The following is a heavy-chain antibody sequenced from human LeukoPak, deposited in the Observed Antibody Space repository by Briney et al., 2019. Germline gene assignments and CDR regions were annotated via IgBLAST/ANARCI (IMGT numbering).Heavy chain of an antibody. CDR1: GGTFSSYA. V-gene: IGHV1-69*10. CDR3: ARGGSYGSY. Sequence: AVKVSCKASGGTFSSYAISWVRQPPAQGLEWRGGIIPILGIANYAQKFQGRVTITADKNMSTAYMELSSLRSEDTAVYSCARGGSYGSYWGQGTLVTVSS. D-gene: IGHD3-16*01. CDR2: IIPILGIA. J-gene: IGHJ4*02.